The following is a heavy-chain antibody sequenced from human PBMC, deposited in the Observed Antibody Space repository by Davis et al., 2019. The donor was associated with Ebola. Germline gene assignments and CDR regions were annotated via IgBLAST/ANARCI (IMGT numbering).Heavy chain of an antibody. CDR1: GDTFTSYA. CDR2: INAGNGNT. Sequence: AASVKVSCKASGDTFTSYAMHWVRQAPGQRLEWMGWINAGNGNTKYSQKFQGRVTITRDTSASTAYMELSSLRSEDTAVYYCARDSSGWYFFDYWGQGTLVTVSS. D-gene: IGHD6-19*01. V-gene: IGHV1-3*01. J-gene: IGHJ4*02. CDR3: ARDSSGWYFFDY.